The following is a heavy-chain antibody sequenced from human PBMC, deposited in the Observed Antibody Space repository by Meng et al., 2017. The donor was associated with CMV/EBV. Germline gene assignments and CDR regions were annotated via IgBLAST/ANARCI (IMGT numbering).Heavy chain of an antibody. CDR2: IYYSGST. V-gene: IGHV4-61*08. J-gene: IGHJ6*02. D-gene: IGHD4-17*01. CDR1: GGSISSGGYY. Sequence: GSLRLSCTVSGGSISSGGYYWSWIRQHPGKGLEWIGYIYYSGSTNYNPSLKSRVTISVDTSKNQFSLKLSSVTAADTAVYYCARDLGGYGDYAYYYGMDVWGQGTTVTVSS. CDR3: ARDLGGYGDYAYYYGMDV.